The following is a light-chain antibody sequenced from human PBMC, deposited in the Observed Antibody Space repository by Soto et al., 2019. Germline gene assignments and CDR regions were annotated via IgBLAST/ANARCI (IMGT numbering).Light chain of an antibody. Sequence: QSVLTQPPSVSGAPGQRVTISCTGNSSKIGTNYDVHWYQQLPGTAPKLLIYESFKRPSGIPDRFSGSKSGTSASLAITGLQTEDEAYYYCQSYDNSLSGYVFGAGTKVTVL. CDR1: SSKIGTNYD. CDR2: ESF. V-gene: IGLV1-40*01. CDR3: QSYDNSLSGYV. J-gene: IGLJ1*01.